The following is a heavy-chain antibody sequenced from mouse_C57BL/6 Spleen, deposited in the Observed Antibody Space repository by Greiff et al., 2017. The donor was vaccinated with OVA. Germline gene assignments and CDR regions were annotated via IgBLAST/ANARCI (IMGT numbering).Heavy chain of an antibody. Sequence: VQLQQSGPELVKPGASVKIPCKASGYTFTDYNMDWVKQSHGKSLEWIGDINPNNGGTIYNQKFKGKATLTVDKSSSTAYMELRSLTSEDTAVYYGARGRRRYYYAMDYWGQGTSVTVSS. J-gene: IGHJ4*01. CDR1: GYTFTDYN. V-gene: IGHV1-18*01. D-gene: IGHD1-1*01. CDR3: ARGRRRYYYAMDY. CDR2: INPNNGGT.